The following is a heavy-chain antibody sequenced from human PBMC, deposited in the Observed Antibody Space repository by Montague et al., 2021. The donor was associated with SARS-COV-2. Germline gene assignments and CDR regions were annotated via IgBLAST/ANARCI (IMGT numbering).Heavy chain of an antibody. CDR1: GGSISSSNW. CDR2: IYHSGST. V-gene: IGHV4-4*02. J-gene: IGHJ4*02. D-gene: IGHD6-19*01. CDR3: ARDSSGWSRFDY. Sequence: SETLSLTCAVSGGSISSSNWWSWVRQPPGKGLEWIGEIYHSGSTNYNPSLKSRVTISVNKSKNQFSLKLSSVTAADTAVYYCARDSSGWSRFDYWGQGTLVTVSS.